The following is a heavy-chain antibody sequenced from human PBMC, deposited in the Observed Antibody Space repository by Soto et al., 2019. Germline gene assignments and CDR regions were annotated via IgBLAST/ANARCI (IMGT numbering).Heavy chain of an antibody. CDR2: IIPIFGTA. Sequence: GTPAAVSRTACRGRLKIYVIGWVRQTARQGLEWMGGIIPIFGTANYAQKFEGRVTITADESTSTAYMELSSLRSEDTAVYYCARGAFLWFGEREIYDCGTDVWCQGTPVNVS. CDR3: ARGAFLWFGEREIYDCGTDV. D-gene: IGHD3-10*01. CDR1: RGRLKIYV. J-gene: IGHJ6*02. V-gene: IGHV1-69*01.